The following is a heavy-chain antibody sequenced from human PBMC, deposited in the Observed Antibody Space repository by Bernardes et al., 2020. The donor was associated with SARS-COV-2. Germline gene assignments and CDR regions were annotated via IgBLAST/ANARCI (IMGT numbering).Heavy chain of an antibody. CDR3: ARDPRGTMVRGVIITSDYYGMDV. CDR1: GFTFDDYG. D-gene: IGHD3-10*01. V-gene: IGHV3-20*01. CDR2: INWNGGST. Sequence: GGSLRLSCAASGFTFDDYGMSWVRQAPGKGLEWVSGINWNGGSTGYADSVKGRFTISRDNAKNSLYLQMNSLRAEDTALYHCARDPRGTMVRGVIITSDYYGMDVWGQGTTVTVSS. J-gene: IGHJ6*02.